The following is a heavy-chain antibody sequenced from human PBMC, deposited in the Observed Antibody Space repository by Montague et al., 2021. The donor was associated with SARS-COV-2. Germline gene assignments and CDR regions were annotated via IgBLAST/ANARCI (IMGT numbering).Heavy chain of an antibody. CDR2: VNHSGST. Sequence: SETLSLTCTVSAGSVISTYPHWHWVRQSPGKGLEWIGEVNHSGSTNYNPSLKSRVTISADTAKKQFSLMLTSVTAADTAVYYCARRPAPLLHLDWSQRYFDYYGLDVWGQGTAVIVS. J-gene: IGHJ6*02. V-gene: IGHV4-39*01. D-gene: IGHD3/OR15-3a*01. CDR3: ARRPAPLLHLDWSQRYFDYYGLDV. CDR1: AGSVISTYPH.